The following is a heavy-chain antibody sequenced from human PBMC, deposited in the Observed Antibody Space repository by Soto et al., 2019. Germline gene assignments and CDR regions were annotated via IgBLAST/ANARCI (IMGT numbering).Heavy chain of an antibody. D-gene: IGHD6-6*01. V-gene: IGHV1-69*13. CDR3: ARDREYRSSTAGLDP. CDR1: GGTFSSYA. CDR2: IIPIFGTA. Sequence: SVKVSCKASGGTFSSYAISWVRQAPGQGLEWMGGIIPIFGTANYAQKFQGRVTITADESTSTAYMELSSLRSEDTAVYYCARDREYRSSTAGLDPWGQGTLVTVSS. J-gene: IGHJ5*02.